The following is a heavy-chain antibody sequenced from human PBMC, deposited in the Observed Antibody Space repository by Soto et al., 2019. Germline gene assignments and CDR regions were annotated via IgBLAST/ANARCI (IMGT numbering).Heavy chain of an antibody. CDR1: AGSIRRRGYF. D-gene: IGHD3-3*01. J-gene: IGHJ1*01. CDR2: IYYSEST. V-gene: IGHV4-39*01. Sequence: QRHLQESGPGLVKSSGTLSLTYTVSAGSIRRRGYFWTWIRQPPGNGHEWIGNIYYSESTYYNPSLNSRFIITVATCKYQLSLKLSSVNAGDTALYYCARQNYEGSAHQYFQQWGRGTTVIVSS. CDR3: ARQNYEGSAHQYFQQ.